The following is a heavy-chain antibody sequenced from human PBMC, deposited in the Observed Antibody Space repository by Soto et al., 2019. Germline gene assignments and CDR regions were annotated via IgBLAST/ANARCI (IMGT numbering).Heavy chain of an antibody. Sequence: ASVNVCCKASGYTFTSYGISWVRQAPGQGLEWMGWISAYNGNTNYAQKLQGRVTMTTDTSTSTAYMELRSLRSDDTAVYYCARDCDSSGYYRPPDCYYGMDVWGQGTTVTVSS. CDR3: ARDCDSSGYYRPPDCYYGMDV. CDR2: ISAYNGNT. CDR1: GYTFTSYG. D-gene: IGHD3-22*01. V-gene: IGHV1-18*01. J-gene: IGHJ6*02.